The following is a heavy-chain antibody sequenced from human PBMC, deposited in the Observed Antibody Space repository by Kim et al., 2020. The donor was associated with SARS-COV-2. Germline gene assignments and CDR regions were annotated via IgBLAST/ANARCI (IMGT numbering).Heavy chain of an antibody. Sequence: SETLSLTCTVSGCSISSSTYYWGWIRQPPGKGLEWIATIYYSGRTFYNPSLKSRVTISVDTSKDQFSLKLSSVTAADTAVYYCARVGYRNGYSTYVDYWGQGTLVSVSS. CDR3: ARVGYRNGYSTYVDY. V-gene: IGHV4-39*01. CDR1: GCSISSSTYY. J-gene: IGHJ4*02. D-gene: IGHD5-18*01. CDR2: IYYSGRT.